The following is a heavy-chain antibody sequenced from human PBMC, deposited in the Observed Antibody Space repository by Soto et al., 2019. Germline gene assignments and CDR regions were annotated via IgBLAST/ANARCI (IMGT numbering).Heavy chain of an antibody. CDR1: GGSIINYY. J-gene: IGHJ4*02. CDR2: IYYNGNT. V-gene: IGHV4-59*12. D-gene: IGHD2-2*01. Sequence: SQTLSLTCTFSGGSIINYYWSWIRPPPGKGLESIGYIYYNGNTTYNPSLKSRVTMSVDKPKNQFSLNLTSVTAADTAVYYCARVISSRDEYFDYWGQGTVVTVSS. CDR3: ARVISSRDEYFDY.